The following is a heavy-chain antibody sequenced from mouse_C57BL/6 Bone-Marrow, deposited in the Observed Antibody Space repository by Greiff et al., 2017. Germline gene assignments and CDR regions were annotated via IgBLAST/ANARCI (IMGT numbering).Heavy chain of an antibody. V-gene: IGHV7-3*01. Sequence: EVKLMESGGGLVQPGGSLSLSCAASGFTFTDYYMSWVRQPPGKALEWLGFIRNKANGYTTEYSASVKGRFTISRDNSQSILYLQMNALRAEDSATYDCARSLHWGWFAYWGQGTLVTVSA. CDR1: GFTFTDYY. CDR2: IRNKANGYTT. J-gene: IGHJ3*01. CDR3: ARSLHWGWFAY. D-gene: IGHD4-1*01.